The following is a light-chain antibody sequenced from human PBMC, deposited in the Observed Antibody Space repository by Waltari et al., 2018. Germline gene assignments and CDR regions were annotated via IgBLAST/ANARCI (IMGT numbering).Light chain of an antibody. V-gene: IGKV3-15*01. J-gene: IGKJ4*01. CDR3: QQYNRWPPLT. CDR2: GAS. CDR1: PGVPDN. Sequence: VITHSPSPLSVPSGARVTPSCRPSPGVPDNLAWYQQIPGQAPSLLIYGASTRATGSPARFRCTGSGTDFTLTITSLQSEDFALYYCQQYNRWPPLTFGGGTKVEIK.